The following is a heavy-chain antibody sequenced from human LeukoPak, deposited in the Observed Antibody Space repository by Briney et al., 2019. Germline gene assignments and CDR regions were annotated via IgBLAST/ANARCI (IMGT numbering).Heavy chain of an antibody. CDR1: GYTFTSYA. V-gene: IGHV1-3*01. J-gene: IGHJ4*02. Sequence: ASVKVSCKASGYTFTSYAMHWVRQAPGQRLEWMGWINAGNGNTKYSQKFQGRVTITRDTSTSTAYMELSSLRSEDTAVYYCARDSRPTIFDYWGQGTLVTVSS. CDR2: INAGNGNT. CDR3: ARDSRPTIFDY. D-gene: IGHD1-14*01.